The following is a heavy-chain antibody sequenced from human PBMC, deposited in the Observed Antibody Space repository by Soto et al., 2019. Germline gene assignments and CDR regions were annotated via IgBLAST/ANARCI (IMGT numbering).Heavy chain of an antibody. CDR1: GFTFSSYA. V-gene: IGHV3-23*01. CDR3: AKTANGWFSAFDI. J-gene: IGHJ3*02. Sequence: EVPLLESGGGLVQPGGSLRLSCAASGFTFSSYAMSWVRQAPGKGLDWVSAISGSGGTTYYADSVKGRFTFSRDNSKTTLYLQIDSLRAGDTAVSYCAKTANGWFSAFDIWGQGTMVTVSS. D-gene: IGHD6-19*01. CDR2: ISGSGGTT.